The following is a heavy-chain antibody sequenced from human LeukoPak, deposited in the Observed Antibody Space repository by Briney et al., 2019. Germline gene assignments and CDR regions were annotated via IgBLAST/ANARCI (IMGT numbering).Heavy chain of an antibody. CDR1: GGSFSGYY. V-gene: IGHV4-34*01. Sequence: SETLSLTCAVYGGSFSGYYWSWIRQPPGKGLEWIGEINHSGSTNYNPSLKSRVTISVDTSKNQFSLKLSSVTAADTAVYYCARPYSSGWYWFNPWGQGTLVTVSS. D-gene: IGHD6-19*01. CDR3: ARPYSSGWYWFNP. J-gene: IGHJ5*02. CDR2: INHSGST.